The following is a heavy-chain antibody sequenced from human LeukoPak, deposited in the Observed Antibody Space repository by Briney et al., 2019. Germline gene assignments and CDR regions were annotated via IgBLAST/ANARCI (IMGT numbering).Heavy chain of an antibody. Sequence: PGGSLRLSCAASGFTVSSNYMNWVRQAPGKGLEWVSLIYSGGSTYYADSVKGRFTISRDNSKNTLYLQMNSLRAEDTAVYYCARDSDCSGGSCYSDYWGQGTLVTVSS. V-gene: IGHV3-53*01. CDR2: IYSGGST. D-gene: IGHD2-15*01. J-gene: IGHJ4*02. CDR1: GFTVSSNY. CDR3: ARDSDCSGGSCYSDY.